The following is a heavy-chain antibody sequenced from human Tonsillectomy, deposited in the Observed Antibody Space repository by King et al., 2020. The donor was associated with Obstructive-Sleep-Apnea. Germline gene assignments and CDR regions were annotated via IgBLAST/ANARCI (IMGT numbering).Heavy chain of an antibody. Sequence: VQLVESGAEVKKPGASVKVSCKASGYTFTSYYMHWVRQAPGQGLEWMGIINPSGGSTSYAQKFQGRVTMTRDTSTSTVYMELSSRRSEDTAGYYCARYARIVAVAGSWYFDLWGRGTLVTVSS. CDR2: INPSGGST. CDR3: ARYARIVAVAGSWYFDL. D-gene: IGHD6-19*01. J-gene: IGHJ2*01. V-gene: IGHV1-46*03. CDR1: GYTFTSYY.